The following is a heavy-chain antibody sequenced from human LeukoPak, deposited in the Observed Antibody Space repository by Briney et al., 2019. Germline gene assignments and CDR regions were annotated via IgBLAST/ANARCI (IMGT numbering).Heavy chain of an antibody. J-gene: IGHJ4*02. CDR3: ARGGSSRYYFDY. CDR2: IYYSGST. Sequence: PSETLSLTCTVSGGSISSYYWSWIRQPPGKGLEWIGHIYYSGSTNYNPSLKSRVTISVDTSKNQFSLKLSSVTAADTAVYYCARGGSSRYYFDYWGQGTLVTVSS. V-gene: IGHV4-59*01. CDR1: GGSISSYY. D-gene: IGHD6-13*01.